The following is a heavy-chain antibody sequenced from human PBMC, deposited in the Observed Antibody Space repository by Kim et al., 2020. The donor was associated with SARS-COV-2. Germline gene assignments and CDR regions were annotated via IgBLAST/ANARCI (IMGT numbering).Heavy chain of an antibody. J-gene: IGHJ4*02. V-gene: IGHV3-23*01. CDR2: T. Sequence: TDDASSVEGRVTISRSNAKNTVSLQMDGLRADETSVYYCAKRRDATTIFENWGQGTLVTVSS. D-gene: IGHD2-21*01. CDR3: AKRRDATTIFEN.